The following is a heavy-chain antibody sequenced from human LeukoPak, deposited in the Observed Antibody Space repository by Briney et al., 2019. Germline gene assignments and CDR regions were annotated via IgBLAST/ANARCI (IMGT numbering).Heavy chain of an antibody. V-gene: IGHV3-30-3*02. Sequence: LPGGSLRLSCAASGFTFSNYAIHWVRQAPGKGPEWVAVISYDGGNKYYSDSVKGRFTISRDNSKNTLYLQMNSLRAEDTAVFYCAKPRGEEWLVGLYDAFDIWGQGTMVTVSS. CDR2: ISYDGGNK. D-gene: IGHD6-19*01. CDR3: AKPRGEEWLVGLYDAFDI. J-gene: IGHJ3*02. CDR1: GFTFSNYA.